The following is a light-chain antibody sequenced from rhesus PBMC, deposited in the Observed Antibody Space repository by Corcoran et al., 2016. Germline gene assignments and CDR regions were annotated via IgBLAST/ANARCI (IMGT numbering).Light chain of an antibody. Sequence: DIQMTQSPSSLSASVGDTVTITCRASPAISSYLVWYQQKPGKAPKRLIYRASTLQSGVPSRFSGTVSGTDFTLTISSLQPEDFATYYCQQQNSYPLTFGGGTKVEIK. V-gene: IGKV1-25*01. CDR3: QQQNSYPLT. J-gene: IGKJ4*01. CDR2: RAS. CDR1: PAISSY.